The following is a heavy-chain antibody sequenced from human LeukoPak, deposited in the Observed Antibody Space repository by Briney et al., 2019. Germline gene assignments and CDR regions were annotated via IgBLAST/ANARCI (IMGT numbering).Heavy chain of an antibody. J-gene: IGHJ2*01. CDR3: ARVASGYCSGGSCYSFTRYWYFDL. V-gene: IGHV3-13*01. Sequence: GGSLRLSCAASGFTFSSYDMHWVRQATGKGLEWVSAIGTAGDTYYPGSVKGRFTISRENAKNSLYLQLNSLRAGDTAVYYCARVASGYCSGGSCYSFTRYWYFDLWGRGTLVTVSS. D-gene: IGHD2-15*01. CDR1: GFTFSSYD. CDR2: IGTAGDT.